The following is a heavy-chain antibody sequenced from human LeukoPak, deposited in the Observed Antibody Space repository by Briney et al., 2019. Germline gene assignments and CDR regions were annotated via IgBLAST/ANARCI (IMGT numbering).Heavy chain of an antibody. V-gene: IGHV1-8*01. CDR1: GYTFTSYD. D-gene: IGHD3-9*01. J-gene: IGHJ3*02. Sequence: AAVKVSCKASGYTFTSYDINWVRQATGQGLEWVGWMNPNSRNTGYAQKFQGRVTMTRNTSISTAYMELSSLRSEDTAVYYCARGVRGYFVWLLFNLKYDALDIWGQGTMVTVSS. CDR3: ARGVRGYFVWLLFNLKYDALDI. CDR2: MNPNSRNT.